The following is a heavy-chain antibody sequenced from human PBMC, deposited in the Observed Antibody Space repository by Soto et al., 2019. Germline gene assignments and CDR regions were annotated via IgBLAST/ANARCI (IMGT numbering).Heavy chain of an antibody. V-gene: IGHV3-30*18. CDR2: ISYDGSNK. J-gene: IGHJ5*02. CDR3: AKERPPYNWFDP. Sequence: HPGGSLRLSCAASGFTFSSYGMHWVRQAPGKGLEWVAVISYDGSNKYYADSVKGRFTISRDNSKNTLYLQMNSLRAEDTAVYYCAKERPPYNWFDPWGQGTLVTVSS. CDR1: GFTFSSYG.